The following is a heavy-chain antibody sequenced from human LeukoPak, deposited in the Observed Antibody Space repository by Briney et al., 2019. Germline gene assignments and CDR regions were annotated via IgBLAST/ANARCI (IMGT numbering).Heavy chain of an antibody. V-gene: IGHV3-21*01. CDR3: ARDPAGYSYGEDDWNY. CDR1: GFTFSSYS. CDR2: ISSSSSYI. D-gene: IGHD5-18*01. Sequence: GALRLSCAASGFTFSSYSMNWVRQAPGKGLEWVSSISSSSSYIYYADSVKGRFTISRDNAKTSLYLQMNSLRAEDTAVYYCARDPAGYSYGEDDWNYWGQGTLVTVSS. J-gene: IGHJ4*02.